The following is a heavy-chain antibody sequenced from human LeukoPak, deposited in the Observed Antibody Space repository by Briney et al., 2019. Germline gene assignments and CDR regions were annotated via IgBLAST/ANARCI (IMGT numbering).Heavy chain of an antibody. Sequence: ASVKVSCKASGYTFTGYYMHWVRQAPGQGLEWMGRINPNSGGTNYAQKFQGRVTMTRDTSISTAYMELSRLRSDDTAVYYCACLTVTTSEYYCDFWGQETLVTVSS. CDR1: GYTFTGYY. V-gene: IGHV1-2*06. D-gene: IGHD4-17*01. CDR2: INPNSGGT. J-gene: IGHJ4*02. CDR3: ACLTVTTSEYYCDF.